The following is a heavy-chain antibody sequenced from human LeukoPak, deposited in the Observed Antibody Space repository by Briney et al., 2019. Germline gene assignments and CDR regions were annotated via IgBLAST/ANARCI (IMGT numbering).Heavy chain of an antibody. V-gene: IGHV1-69*06. CDR3: ARGYDSRYYFDY. Sequence: ASVKVSCKASGGTFSSYAISWVRQAPGQGLEWMGGIIPIFGTANYAQKFQGRVTITADKSTSTAYMELSSLRSEDTAVYYCARGYDSRYYFDYWGQGTLVTVSS. J-gene: IGHJ4*02. D-gene: IGHD3-3*01. CDR1: GGTFSSYA. CDR2: IIPIFGTA.